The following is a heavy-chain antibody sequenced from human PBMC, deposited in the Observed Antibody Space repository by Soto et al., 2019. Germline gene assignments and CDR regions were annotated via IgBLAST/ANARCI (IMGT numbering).Heavy chain of an antibody. D-gene: IGHD2-2*01. J-gene: IGHJ5*02. CDR3: AKIILFSVPAAMNWFDP. CDR1: GFSFSSSD. V-gene: IGHV3-23*01. Sequence: EVQLLESGGGLVQPGGSLRLSCAASGFSFSSSDMSWVRQAPGKGLEWVSAISGSGGNTYYSDSVKGRFTLSRGNSKNTLYLQMSSLRAEDTDVYYCAKIILFSVPAAMNWFDPWGQGTLVTVSS. CDR2: ISGSGGNT.